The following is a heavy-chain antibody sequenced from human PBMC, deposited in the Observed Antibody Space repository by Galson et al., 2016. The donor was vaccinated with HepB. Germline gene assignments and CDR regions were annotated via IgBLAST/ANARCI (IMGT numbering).Heavy chain of an antibody. Sequence: SLRLSCAASGFTFSNYAMHWVRQAPGKGLEWVAFISYDGSNKYYADSVKGRFTISRDNSKNTVYLQMNGLRAEDTAVYYCAKQGAVAGDLDHWGQRSLVTVSS. CDR3: AKQGAVAGDLDH. D-gene: IGHD6-19*01. V-gene: IGHV3-30*18. CDR2: ISYDGSNK. J-gene: IGHJ4*02. CDR1: GFTFSNYA.